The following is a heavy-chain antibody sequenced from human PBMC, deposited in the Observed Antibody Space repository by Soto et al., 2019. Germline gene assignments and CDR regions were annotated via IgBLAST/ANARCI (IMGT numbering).Heavy chain of an antibody. CDR2: IYYSGST. Sequence: PSETLSLTCTVSGGSISSYYWSWIRQPPGKGLEWIGHIYYSGSTNYNPSLKSRVTISVDTSKNQFSLKLSSVTAADPAVYYCARESVDIVPQSGAGKVGVYYYYGMDVWGQGTTVTVSS. V-gene: IGHV4-59*01. J-gene: IGHJ6*02. D-gene: IGHD5-12*01. CDR3: ARESVDIVPQSGAGKVGVYYYYGMDV. CDR1: GGSISSYY.